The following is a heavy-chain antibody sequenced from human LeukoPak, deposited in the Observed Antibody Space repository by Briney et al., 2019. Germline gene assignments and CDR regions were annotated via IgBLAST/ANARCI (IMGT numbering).Heavy chain of an antibody. CDR2: IYYSGST. CDR1: GGSISSSSYY. Sequence: SETLSLTCTVSGGSISSSSYYWGWIRQPPGKGLEWIGSIYYSGSTYYNPSLKSRVTISVDTSKNQFSLKLSSVTAADTAVYYCARRVATAYNGFDPWGQGTLVTVSS. J-gene: IGHJ5*02. CDR3: ARRVATAYNGFDP. D-gene: IGHD5-12*01. V-gene: IGHV4-39*01.